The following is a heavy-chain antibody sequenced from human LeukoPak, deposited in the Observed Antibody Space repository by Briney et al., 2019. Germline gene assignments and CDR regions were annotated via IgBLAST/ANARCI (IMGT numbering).Heavy chain of an antibody. D-gene: IGHD3-22*01. J-gene: IGHJ4*02. CDR1: GFTFSSYG. V-gene: IGHV3-33*06. CDR3: AKDLYYDSSGPFDY. Sequence: GRSLRLSCAASGFTFSSYGMHWVRQARGKGLEGVAVIWYDGSNKYYADSVKGRFTISRDNSKNTLYLQMNSLRAEDTAVYYCAKDLYYDSSGPFDYWGQGTLVTVSS. CDR2: IWYDGSNK.